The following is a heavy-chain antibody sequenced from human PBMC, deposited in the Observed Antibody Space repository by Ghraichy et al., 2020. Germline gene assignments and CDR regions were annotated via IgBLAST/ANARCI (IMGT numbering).Heavy chain of an antibody. Sequence: SETLSLTCAVYGDSLSGFYWSWIRQPPGKGPEWIGEISHSGSTNYNPSVKSRVTLSLDTSKHQLSLRLHSVTAADTAVYYCARGGRYCASTSCYTPYFQHWGQGTPVTVSS. V-gene: IGHV4-34*01. D-gene: IGHD2-2*02. CDR2: ISHSGST. CDR1: GDSLSGFY. CDR3: ARGGRYCASTSCYTPYFQH. J-gene: IGHJ1*01.